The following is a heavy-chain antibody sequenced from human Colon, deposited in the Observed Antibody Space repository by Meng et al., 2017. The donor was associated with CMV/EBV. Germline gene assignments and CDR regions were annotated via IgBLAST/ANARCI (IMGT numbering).Heavy chain of an antibody. D-gene: IGHD3-22*01. CDR3: AGDSSRYTVSGY. CDR2: IYSDDSST. CDR1: GFTFNTYA. J-gene: IGHJ4*02. Sequence: GGSLRLSCAASGFTFNTYAMSWVRQAPGKGLEWVSVIYSDDSSTSYADSVKGRFTISRDNSKITLYLQMNSLRVEDTAVYYCAGDSSRYTVSGYWGQGTLVTVSS. V-gene: IGHV3-23*03.